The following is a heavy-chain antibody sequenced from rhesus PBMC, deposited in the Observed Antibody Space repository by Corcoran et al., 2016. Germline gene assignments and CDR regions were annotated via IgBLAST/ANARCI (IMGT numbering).Heavy chain of an antibody. V-gene: IGHV4-160*01. CDR1: GDSISSNY. D-gene: IGHD6-25*01. CDR3: ARDSAAAGTTYFDN. Sequence: QVQLQESGPAVVKPSETLSLTCAVSGDSISSNYWSWIRQPPGKGMEWIGYIYGRSRSTYYNPSLKSRVTISADTSKNQFALKVSSVTAADTAVYYCARDSAAAGTTYFDNWGQGVLVTVSS. J-gene: IGHJ4*01. CDR2: IYGRSRST.